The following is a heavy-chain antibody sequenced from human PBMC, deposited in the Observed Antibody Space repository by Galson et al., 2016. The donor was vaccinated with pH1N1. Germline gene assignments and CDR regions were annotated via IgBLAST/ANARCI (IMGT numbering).Heavy chain of an antibody. Sequence: TLSLTCTVSGGSISGGDYFWSWIRQPPGKGLEWIGYIYNSGDTYYNSSLKSRVSISVDTSKNQFSLKLSSVTAADTALYYCARGGVGTMVRGVIIDYSFDYWGQGTLVTASS. J-gene: IGHJ4*02. CDR1: GGSISGGDYF. D-gene: IGHD3-10*01. CDR2: IYNSGDT. V-gene: IGHV4-30-4*08. CDR3: ARGGVGTMVRGVIIDYSFDY.